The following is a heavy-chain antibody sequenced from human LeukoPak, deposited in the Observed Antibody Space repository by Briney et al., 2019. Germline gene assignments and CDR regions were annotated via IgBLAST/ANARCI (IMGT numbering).Heavy chain of an antibody. CDR1: GSSFTSYW. CDR3: ARLEVGLLDY. V-gene: IGHV5-51*01. J-gene: IGHJ4*02. Sequence: PGESLKISCMGSGSSFTSYWIGWVRQMHRKGLGWMAIIYPGDSDTRYTPSFQGQVTISADKSISTAYLQWSSLKASDTAMYYCARLEVGLLDYWGQGTLVTVSS. CDR2: IYPGDSDT. D-gene: IGHD2-21*01.